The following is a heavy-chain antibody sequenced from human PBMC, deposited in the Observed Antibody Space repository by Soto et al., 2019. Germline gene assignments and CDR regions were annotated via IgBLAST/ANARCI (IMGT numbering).Heavy chain of an antibody. CDR1: GYTFTSYY. J-gene: IGHJ2*01. V-gene: IGHV1-46*01. CDR2: INPSGGST. CDR3: AVVDTAMVWWYFDL. D-gene: IGHD5-18*01. Sequence: ASVKVSCKASGYTFTSYYMHWVRQAPGQGLEWMGIINPSGGSTSYAQKFQGRVTMTRDTSTSTAYMELRSLRSDDTAVYYCAVVDTAMVWWYFDLWGRGTLVTVSS.